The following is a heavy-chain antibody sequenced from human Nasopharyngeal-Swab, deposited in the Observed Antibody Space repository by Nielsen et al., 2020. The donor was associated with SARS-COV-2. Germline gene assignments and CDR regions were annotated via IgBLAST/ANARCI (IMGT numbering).Heavy chain of an antibody. CDR2: ISSSGSTR. V-gene: IGHV3-48*03. D-gene: IGHD2-2*01. Sequence: GGSLRLSCAASGFTFSSYEMNWVRQAPGKGPEWVSYISSSGSTRYYADSVKGRFTISRDNAKNSLYLQMNSLRAEDTAVYYCARDYCSSTSCYDYWGQGTLVTVSS. CDR3: ARDYCSSTSCYDY. CDR1: GFTFSSYE. J-gene: IGHJ4*02.